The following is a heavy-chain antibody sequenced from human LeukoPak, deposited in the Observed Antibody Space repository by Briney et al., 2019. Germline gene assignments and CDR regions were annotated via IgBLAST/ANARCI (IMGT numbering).Heavy chain of an antibody. V-gene: IGHV1-18*01. CDR1: VYTFTSYG. Sequence: ASVKVSCDASVYTFTSYGISWVRQVPGQGLEWMGRISAYNGNTNYAQKLQGRVTMTTDTSTSTAYMELRSLRSDDTAVYYCARDGSVTVTDYYYYMDVWGKGTTVTVSS. CDR2: ISAYNGNT. J-gene: IGHJ6*03. CDR3: ARDGSVTVTDYYYYMDV. D-gene: IGHD4-17*01.